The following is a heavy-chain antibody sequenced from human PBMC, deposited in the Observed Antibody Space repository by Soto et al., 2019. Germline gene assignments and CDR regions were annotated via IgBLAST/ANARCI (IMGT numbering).Heavy chain of an antibody. Sequence: QAGGSLRLSCAASGFTFSSYGIHWVRQAPGKGLEWVALISFDGTDKYYADSVQGRFTVSRDNFRTMVYLQMDSLRTEDTAVYHCVKERYAQLWLEDYGMDVWGQGTTVTVSS. V-gene: IGHV3-30*18. J-gene: IGHJ6*02. CDR2: ISFDGTDK. CDR3: VKERYAQLWLEDYGMDV. CDR1: GFTFSSYG. D-gene: IGHD5-18*01.